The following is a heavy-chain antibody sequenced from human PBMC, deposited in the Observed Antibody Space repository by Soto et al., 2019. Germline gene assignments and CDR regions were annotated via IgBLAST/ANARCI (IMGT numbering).Heavy chain of an antibody. CDR3: ARVRVAVAGTRVGNWFDP. J-gene: IGHJ5*02. D-gene: IGHD6-19*01. CDR1: GYTFTGYG. Sequence: ASVKVSCKASGYTFTGYGISWVRQAPGQGLEWMGWISAYNGNTNYAQKLQGRVTMTTDTSTSTAYMELRSLRSDDTAVYYCARVRVAVAGTRVGNWFDPWGQGTLVTVSS. CDR2: ISAYNGNT. V-gene: IGHV1-18*04.